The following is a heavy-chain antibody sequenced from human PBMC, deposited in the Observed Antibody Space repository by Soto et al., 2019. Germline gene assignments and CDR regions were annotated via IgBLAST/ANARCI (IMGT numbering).Heavy chain of an antibody. D-gene: IGHD1-26*01. CDR3: ARAIKRWEVNYYFDY. CDR1: GSTFNNFA. J-gene: IGHJ4*02. V-gene: IGHV1-69*06. CDR2: IVVMSNAA. Sequence: QVVLLQSGAEVKEPGSSVRLSCQVSGSTFNNFAFSWVRQAPGQGPEWLGGIVVMSNAADYSQRFQDRVMITADTSTSTLYMELGSLTFDDTAVYYCARAIKRWEVNYYFDYWGQGILVTVSS.